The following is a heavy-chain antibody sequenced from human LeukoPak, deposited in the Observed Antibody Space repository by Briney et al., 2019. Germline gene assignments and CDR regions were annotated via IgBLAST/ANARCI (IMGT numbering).Heavy chain of an antibody. CDR1: GGSFSGYY. J-gene: IGHJ4*02. D-gene: IGHD1-1*01. CDR3: ARRGYTDY. V-gene: IGHV4-34*01. Sequence: SETLSLTCAVYGGSFSGYYWSWIRQPPGKGLEWIGEINHSGSTYYNPSLKSRVTISVDTSKNQVSLKLSSVTAADTAVYYCARRGYTDYWGQGILVTVSS. CDR2: INHSGST.